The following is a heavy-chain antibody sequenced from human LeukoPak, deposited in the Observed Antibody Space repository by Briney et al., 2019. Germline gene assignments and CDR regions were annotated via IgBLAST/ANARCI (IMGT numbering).Heavy chain of an antibody. V-gene: IGHV4-61*02. D-gene: IGHD3-16*01. CDR3: AREGGLNHHFDY. CDR2: IYTSGST. CDR1: GGSLSSDSYY. Sequence: SDTLSLTCTVSGGSLSSDSYYWRWLRQPPGKGLEGMGRIYTSGSTHYNPSLESGVSMSVHPSKNQFSLRPSSVTAADTAVYYCAREGGLNHHFDYWGQGTLVTVSS. J-gene: IGHJ4*02.